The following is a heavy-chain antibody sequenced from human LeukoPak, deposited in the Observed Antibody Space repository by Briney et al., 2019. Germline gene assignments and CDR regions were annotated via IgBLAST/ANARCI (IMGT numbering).Heavy chain of an antibody. CDR1: GNYW. CDR3: VSFYETY. J-gene: IGHJ4*02. CDR2: INGDGSWT. Sequence: GGSLRLSCAASGNYWMHWVRQAPGKGLVWVSHINGDGSWTTYADSVKGRFTISKDNAKNTVYLQMNNLRAEDTALYYCVSFYETYWGRGTLVTVSS. V-gene: IGHV3-74*01. D-gene: IGHD2-2*01.